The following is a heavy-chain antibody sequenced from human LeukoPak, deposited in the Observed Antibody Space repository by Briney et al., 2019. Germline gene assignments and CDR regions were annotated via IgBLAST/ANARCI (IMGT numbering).Heavy chain of an antibody. CDR1: GGSFSGFY. V-gene: IGHV4-34*01. J-gene: IGHJ3*02. Sequence: SETLSLTCAVYGGSFSGFYWSWIRQPPGKGLEWIGEITHSGSTNHNPSLKSRVTMSVDTSKNQFSLKLSSVTAADMAVYYCARRGLGRPDIWDQGTMVTVSS. D-gene: IGHD3-16*01. CDR3: ARRGLGRPDI. CDR2: ITHSGST.